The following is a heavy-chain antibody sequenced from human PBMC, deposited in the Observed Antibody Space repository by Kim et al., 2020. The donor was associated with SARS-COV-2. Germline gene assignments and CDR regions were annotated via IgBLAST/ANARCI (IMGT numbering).Heavy chain of an antibody. CDR3: ARLTGYSSGWYLYYYYYGMDV. V-gene: IGHV4-39*01. Sequence: SETLSLTCTVSGGSISSSSYYWGWIRQSPGKGLEWIGSIYYSGSTYYNPSLKSRVTISVDTSKNQFSLKLSSVTAADTAVYYCARLTGYSSGWYLYYYYYGMDVWGQGTTVTVSS. CDR2: IYYSGST. CDR1: GGSISSSSYY. D-gene: IGHD6-19*01. J-gene: IGHJ6*02.